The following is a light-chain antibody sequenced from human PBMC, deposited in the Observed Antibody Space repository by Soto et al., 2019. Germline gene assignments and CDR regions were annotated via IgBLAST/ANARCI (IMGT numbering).Light chain of an antibody. CDR3: QQYNNWPPIN. Sequence: DIQMTHAPSTLSASVGYIVTITFRSSQTITSWLAWYQQKPGKAPKFLIHDVSTLESGVPSRFSGSGSGTEFTLTISSLQSEDFAVYYCQQYNNWPPINFGQGTRLEIK. V-gene: IGKV1-5*01. CDR1: QTITSW. CDR2: DVS. J-gene: IGKJ5*01.